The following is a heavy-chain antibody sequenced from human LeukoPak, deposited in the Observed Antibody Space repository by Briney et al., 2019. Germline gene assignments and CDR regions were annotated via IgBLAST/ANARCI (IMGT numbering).Heavy chain of an antibody. J-gene: IGHJ4*02. V-gene: IGHV3-23*01. CDR3: AKRSVVIRVILVGFHKEAYYFES. CDR1: GITLSNYV. CDR2: ISDSGGRT. D-gene: IGHD3-22*01. Sequence: GGSLRLSCAVSGITLSNYVMSWVRQAPGKGLEWVVGISDSGGRTNYADSVKGRFTISRDNPKNTLYLQMNSLRAEDTAVYFCAKRSVVIRVILVGFHKEAYYFESWGQGALVTVSS.